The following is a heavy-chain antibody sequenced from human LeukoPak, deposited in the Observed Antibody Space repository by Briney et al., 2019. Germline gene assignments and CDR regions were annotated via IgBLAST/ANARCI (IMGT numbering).Heavy chain of an antibody. D-gene: IGHD6-25*01. CDR3: ARVRGIAAAYWYFDL. CDR1: GGSVNSGDFY. CDR2: IYYSGGT. Sequence: KTSQTLSLTCTVSGGSVNSGDFYWNWIRQHPGKGLEWIGYIYYSGGTYYNPSLQSRITISVDTSENQFSLKLSSVIAADTAVYYCARVRGIAAAYWYFDLWGRGTLVTVSS. J-gene: IGHJ2*01. V-gene: IGHV4-31*03.